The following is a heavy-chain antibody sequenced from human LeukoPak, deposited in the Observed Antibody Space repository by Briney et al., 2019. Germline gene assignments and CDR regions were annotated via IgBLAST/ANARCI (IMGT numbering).Heavy chain of an antibody. CDR1: GFTFSSYS. V-gene: IGHV3-21*01. Sequence: GGSLRLSCAASGFTFSSYSMNWVRQAPGKGLEWVSSISSSSSYIYYADSVKGRFTISRDNAKNSLYLQMNSLRAEDTAVYYCARRVTMIVEVTDAFDIWGQGTMVTVSS. D-gene: IGHD3-22*01. CDR3: ARRVTMIVEVTDAFDI. CDR2: ISSSSSYI. J-gene: IGHJ3*02.